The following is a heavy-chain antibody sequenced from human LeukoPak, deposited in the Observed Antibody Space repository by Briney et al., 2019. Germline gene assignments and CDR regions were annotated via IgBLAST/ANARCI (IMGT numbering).Heavy chain of an antibody. CDR3: ARVDYGDFSLDY. J-gene: IGHJ4*02. Sequence: SETLSLTCAVYGGSFSGYYWSWIRQPPGKGLEWIGYIYYSGSTNYNPSLKSRVTISVDTSKNQFSLKLSSVTAADTAVYYCARVDYGDFSLDYWGQGTLVTVSS. CDR1: GGSFSGYY. CDR2: IYYSGST. V-gene: IGHV4-59*01. D-gene: IGHD4-17*01.